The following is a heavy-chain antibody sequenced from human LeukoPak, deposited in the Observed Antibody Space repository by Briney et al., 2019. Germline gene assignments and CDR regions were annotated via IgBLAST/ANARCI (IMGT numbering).Heavy chain of an antibody. J-gene: IGHJ4*02. V-gene: IGHV3-33*01. CDR2: IWYDGSNK. D-gene: IGHD1-26*01. CDR3: ARGSVGPDC. Sequence: PGRSLRLSCAASGFTFSTYGMHWVRQAPGKGLEWVALIWYDGSNKYYADSVKGRFTISRDNSKNTLYLQMNSLRAEDTAVYYCARGSVGPDCWGQGTLVTVSS. CDR1: GFTFSTYG.